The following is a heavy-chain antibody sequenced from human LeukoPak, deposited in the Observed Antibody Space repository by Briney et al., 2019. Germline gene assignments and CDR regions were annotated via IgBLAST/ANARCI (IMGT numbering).Heavy chain of an antibody. CDR3: ARVTVGAVDY. V-gene: IGHV3-53*01. CDR1: GFTVSSNY. CDR2: IYSGGST. D-gene: IGHD1-26*01. Sequence: GGSLRLSRAASGFTVSSNYMSWVRQAPGKGLEWVSVIYSGGSTYYADSVKGRFTISRDNSKNTLYLQMNSLRAEDTAVYYCARVTVGAVDYWGQGTLVTVSS. J-gene: IGHJ4*02.